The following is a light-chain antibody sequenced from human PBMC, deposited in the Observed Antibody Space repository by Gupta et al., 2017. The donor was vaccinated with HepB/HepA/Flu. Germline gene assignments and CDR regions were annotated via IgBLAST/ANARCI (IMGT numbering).Light chain of an antibody. CDR2: GAS. CDR3: LQDDNSPKT. CDR1: QSVSSSY. J-gene: IGKJ1*01. V-gene: IGKV3-20*01. Sequence: EIVLTQSPGTLSLSPGERVTLSCRASQSVSSSYLAWYQQKPGQAPRLLIYGASSRATGIPDRFSGSGSGTDFSLTISRLEPEDFAVYYCLQDDNSPKTFGQGTTVEIK.